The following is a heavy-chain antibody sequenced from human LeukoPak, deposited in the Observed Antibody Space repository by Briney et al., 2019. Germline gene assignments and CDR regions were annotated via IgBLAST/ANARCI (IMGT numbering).Heavy chain of an antibody. CDR1: GFTLSDSA. D-gene: IGHD1-26*01. J-gene: IGHJ5*01. V-gene: IGHV3-73*01. Sequence: GGSLKLSCAASGFTLSDSAIHWVRQASGKGLEWVGLNDRPAKMNATAYGASVGGRFIISRDDSKNRAYLQMDSLKTEDTALYYCTRDRGTYIWLDPWGQGTLVT. CDR3: TRDRGTYIWLDP. CDR2: NDRPAKMNAT.